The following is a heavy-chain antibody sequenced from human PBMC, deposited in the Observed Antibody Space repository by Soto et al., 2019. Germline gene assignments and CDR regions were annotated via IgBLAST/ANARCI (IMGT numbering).Heavy chain of an antibody. CDR2: INPHNGAT. Sequence: GASVKVSCKASGYTFTGYYMHWVRQAPGLGLEWMGWINPHNGATNYAQKFQGWITMTRDTSIATAYMELSRLTSDDTAVYYCARDVAGERSFDYWGQGTLVTVSS. J-gene: IGHJ4*02. CDR3: ARDVAGERSFDY. V-gene: IGHV1-2*04. CDR1: GYTFTGYY.